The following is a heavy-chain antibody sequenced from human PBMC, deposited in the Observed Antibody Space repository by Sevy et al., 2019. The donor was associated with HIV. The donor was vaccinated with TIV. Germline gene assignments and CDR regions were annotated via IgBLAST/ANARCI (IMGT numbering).Heavy chain of an antibody. V-gene: IGHV3-23*01. J-gene: IGHJ6*03. CDR2: ISGSGGST. Sequence: GGSLRLSCAASGFTFSSYAMSWVRQAPGKGLELVSSISGSGGSTYYADSLKGQFTISRDNSTNTLYLQVNSLRVEDTAVYYCAKNPGVGSYYYMDVWGKGTTVTVSS. D-gene: IGHD1-26*01. CDR1: GFTFSSYA. CDR3: AKNPGVGSYYYMDV.